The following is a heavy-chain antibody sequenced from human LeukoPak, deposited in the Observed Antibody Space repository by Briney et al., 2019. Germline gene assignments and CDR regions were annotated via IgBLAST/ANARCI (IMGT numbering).Heavy chain of an antibody. Sequence: ASVKVSCKASGYTFTSYDINWVRRATGQGLEWMGWMNPNSGNTGYAQKFQGRVTMTRNTSISTAYMELSSLRSEDTAVYYCARSLLELQYYGSGSYNDYWGQGTLVTVSS. V-gene: IGHV1-8*01. CDR1: GYTFTSYD. D-gene: IGHD3-10*01. J-gene: IGHJ4*02. CDR2: MNPNSGNT. CDR3: ARSLLELQYYGSGSYNDY.